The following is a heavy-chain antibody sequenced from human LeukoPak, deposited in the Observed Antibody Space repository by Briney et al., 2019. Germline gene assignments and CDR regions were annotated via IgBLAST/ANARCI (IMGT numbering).Heavy chain of an antibody. V-gene: IGHV1-2*04. D-gene: IGHD6-13*01. CDR1: GYTFTGYY. CDR2: INPNSGGT. Sequence: ASVKVSCKASGYTFTGYYMHWVRQAPGRGLEWMGWINPNSGGTNYAQKFQGWVTMTRDTSISTAYMGLSRLRSDDTAVYYCARVAARRYSSSWYGWYFDYWGQGTLVTVSS. CDR3: ARVAARRYSSSWYGWYFDY. J-gene: IGHJ4*02.